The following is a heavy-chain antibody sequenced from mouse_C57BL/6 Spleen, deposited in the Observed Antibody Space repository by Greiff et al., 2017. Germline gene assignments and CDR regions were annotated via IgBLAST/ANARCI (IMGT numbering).Heavy chain of an antibody. J-gene: IGHJ2*01. CDR2: INPNNGGT. Sequence: EVKLVESGPELVKPGASVKMSCKASGYTFTDYNMHWVKQSHGKSLEWIGYINPNNGGTSYNQKFKGKATLTVNKSSSTAYMELRSLTSEDSAVYYCARGDDYGSDYWGQGTTLTVSS. CDR1: GYTFTDYN. V-gene: IGHV1-22*01. CDR3: ARGDDYGSDY. D-gene: IGHD2-4*01.